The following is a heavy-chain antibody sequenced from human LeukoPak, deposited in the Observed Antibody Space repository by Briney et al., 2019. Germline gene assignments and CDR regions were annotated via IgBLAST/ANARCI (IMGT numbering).Heavy chain of an antibody. CDR1: GFTFSNAW. V-gene: IGHV3-15*01. CDR3: ARDLLEWYFDY. Sequence: GGSLRLSCAASGFTFSNAWLSWVRQAPGKGLEWVGRIKRKIDGETTDYAAPVKGRFTISRDNSKNTLYLQMNSLRAEDTAVYYCARDLLEWYFDYWGQGTLVTVSS. CDR2: IKRKIDGETT. D-gene: IGHD3-3*01. J-gene: IGHJ4*02.